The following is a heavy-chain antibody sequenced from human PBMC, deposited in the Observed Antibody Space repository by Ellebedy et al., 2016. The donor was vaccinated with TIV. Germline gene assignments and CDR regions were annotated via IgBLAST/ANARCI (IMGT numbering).Heavy chain of an antibody. D-gene: IGHD3-22*01. CDR2: IWYDGSNK. CDR3: ARANRADYYDSSVEYYYYGMDV. CDR1: GFTFSSYG. Sequence: GESLKISXAASGFTFSSYGMHWVRQAPGKGLEWVAVIWYDGSNKYYADSVKGRFTISRDNSKNTLYLQMNSLRAEDTAVYYCARANRADYYDSSVEYYYYGMDVWGQGTTVTVSS. J-gene: IGHJ6*02. V-gene: IGHV3-33*01.